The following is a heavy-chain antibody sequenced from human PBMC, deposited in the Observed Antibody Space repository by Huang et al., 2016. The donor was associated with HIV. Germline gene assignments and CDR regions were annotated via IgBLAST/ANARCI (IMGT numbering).Heavy chain of an antibody. Sequence: EVQLVESGGNLIQTGGALRLAFAASGFRFDHSAMYLVRQGPGKGLEWVSSISWNSANIAYGDSVKGRFTISRDNARNSLYLQMNSLRPDDTALYYCVKGDIVGTANFFDYWGQGTQVSVSS. D-gene: IGHD1-26*01. CDR3: VKGDIVGTANFFDY. V-gene: IGHV3-9*01. CDR1: GFRFDHSA. J-gene: IGHJ4*02. CDR2: ISWNSANI.